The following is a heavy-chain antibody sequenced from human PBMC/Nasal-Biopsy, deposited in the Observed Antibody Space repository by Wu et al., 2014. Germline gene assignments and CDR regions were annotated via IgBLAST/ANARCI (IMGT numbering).Heavy chain of an antibody. CDR2: IHHTGST. J-gene: IGHJ4*02. CDR3: ARDNMGSLDY. CDR1: GTSITSYNW. Sequence: TLSLTCTVSGTSITSYNWWSWVRQSPGKGLEWIGEIHHTGSTNINPPLKSRVTISVDTSKNQFSLNLMTVTAADTAIYFCARDNMGSLDYWGQGTLVTVSS. V-gene: IGHV4-4*01. D-gene: IGHD1-26*01.